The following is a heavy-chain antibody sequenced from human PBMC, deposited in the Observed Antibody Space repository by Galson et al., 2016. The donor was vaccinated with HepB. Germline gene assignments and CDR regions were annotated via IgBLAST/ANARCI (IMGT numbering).Heavy chain of an antibody. CDR2: IYHSGST. Sequence: SETLSLTCAVSGGSISSSNWWSWVRQPPGKGLEWIGGIYHSGSTNYNPSLKSRVTISVDKSKNQFSLKLSSVTAADTAVYYCAREGGYYDSSGYSFFRHWGQGTLVTVSS. CDR1: GGSISSSNW. CDR3: AREGGYYDSSGYSFFRH. V-gene: IGHV4-4*02. D-gene: IGHD3-22*01. J-gene: IGHJ1*01.